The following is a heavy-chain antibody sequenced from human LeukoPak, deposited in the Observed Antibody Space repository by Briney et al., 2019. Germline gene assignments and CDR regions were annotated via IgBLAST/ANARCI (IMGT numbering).Heavy chain of an antibody. J-gene: IGHJ4*02. D-gene: IGHD2-15*01. V-gene: IGHV1-2*02. Sequence: ASVKVSCKASGYTFTGYYMHWVRQAPGQGLEWMGWINPNSGGTNYAQKFQGRVTMTRDTSISTAYMELSRLRSDDTAVYYCARAIPAARGYCSGGSCYSTIFDYWGQGTLVTVSS. CDR1: GYTFTGYY. CDR3: ARAIPAARGYCSGGSCYSTIFDY. CDR2: INPNSGGT.